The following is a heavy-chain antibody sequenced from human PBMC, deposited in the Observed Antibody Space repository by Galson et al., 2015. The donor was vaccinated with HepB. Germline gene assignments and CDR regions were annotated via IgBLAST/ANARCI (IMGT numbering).Heavy chain of an antibody. V-gene: IGHV3-73*01. J-gene: IGHJ6*03. Sequence: SLRLSCAASGFTFSGSAMHWVRQASGKGLEWVGRIRSKANSYATAYAASVKGRFTISRDDSKNTAYLQMNSLKTEDTAVYYCTRPHCSSTSCPGSDYYYYMDVWGKGTTVTVSS. CDR2: IRSKANSYAT. D-gene: IGHD2-2*01. CDR1: GFTFSGSA. CDR3: TRPHCSSTSCPGSDYYYYMDV.